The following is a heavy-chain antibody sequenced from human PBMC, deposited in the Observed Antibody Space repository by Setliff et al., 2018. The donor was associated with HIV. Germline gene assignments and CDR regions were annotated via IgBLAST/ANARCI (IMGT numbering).Heavy chain of an antibody. J-gene: IGHJ5*01. CDR3: AKHGFERKSPYNWFDS. CDR2: INPGDSDT. CDR1: GYNFATYY. D-gene: IGHD3-16*01. Sequence: RGSLKIXXKPSGYNFATYYITWVRQMPGKGLEWIGRINPGDSDTGYSPSFQGQVTISADKSINTAYLRWRRLRASDTAMYYCAKHGFERKSPYNWFDSWGQGTLVTVSS. V-gene: IGHV5-51*01.